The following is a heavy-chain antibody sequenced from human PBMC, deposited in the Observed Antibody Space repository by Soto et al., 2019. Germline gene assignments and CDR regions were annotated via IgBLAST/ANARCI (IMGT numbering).Heavy chain of an antibody. Sequence: KTSETLSLTCTVSGGSISSGGYYWSWIRQHPGKGLEWIGYIYYSGSTYYNPSLKSRVTISVDTSKNQFSLKLSSVTAADTAVYYCARSPSGGGWYHFDYWGQGTLVTVSS. V-gene: IGHV4-31*03. CDR2: IYYSGST. CDR3: ARSPSGGGWYHFDY. CDR1: GGSISSGGYY. J-gene: IGHJ4*02. D-gene: IGHD6-19*01.